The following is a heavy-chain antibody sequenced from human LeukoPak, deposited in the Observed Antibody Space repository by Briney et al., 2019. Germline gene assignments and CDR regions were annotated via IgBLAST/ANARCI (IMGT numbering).Heavy chain of an antibody. CDR3: ARRGEEWLVHNGFVP. CDR2: IDPRDSYS. Sequence: GESLKISCKGFGYSFTNYWITWVRQMPGKGLEWMGRIDPRDSYSNYSPSFQGHVTISVDKSINTVYLHWNSLKASDTAMYYCARRGEEWLVHNGFVPWGQGPLVTVAS. D-gene: IGHD6-19*01. J-gene: IGHJ5*02. V-gene: IGHV5-10-1*01. CDR1: GYSFTNYW.